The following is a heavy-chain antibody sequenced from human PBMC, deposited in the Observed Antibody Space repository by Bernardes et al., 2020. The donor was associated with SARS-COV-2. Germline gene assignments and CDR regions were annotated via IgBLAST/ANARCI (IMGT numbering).Heavy chain of an antibody. CDR3: VRGRRHYDNSGYSWADP. CDR2: IIPILDVA. Sequence: SVKVSCKASGGTFNNYMISWVRQAPGQGLEWMGRIIPILDVATYAQRFRDKVTISADTSTSTVYMVLNSLTSEDTAVYYCVRGRRHYDNSGYSWADPWGLGTLVTVSS. V-gene: IGHV1-69*02. D-gene: IGHD3-22*01. J-gene: IGHJ5*02. CDR1: GGTFNNYM.